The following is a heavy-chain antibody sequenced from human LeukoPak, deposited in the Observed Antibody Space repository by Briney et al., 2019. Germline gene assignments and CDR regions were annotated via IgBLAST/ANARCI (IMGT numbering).Heavy chain of an antibody. CDR2: IKSKTDGGTT. J-gene: IGHJ4*02. Sequence: GGSLRLSCAASGFIFSNAWMSWVSQAPGKGLGWVGRIKSKTDGGTTDYAAPEKGRFTIPRDDSKNTMCLHMNSQKTEDTAVYYCTTVILPPSILAGTDCWGQGTLVTVSS. V-gene: IGHV3-15*01. CDR3: TTVILPPSILAGTDC. CDR1: GFIFSNAW. D-gene: IGHD3-10*01.